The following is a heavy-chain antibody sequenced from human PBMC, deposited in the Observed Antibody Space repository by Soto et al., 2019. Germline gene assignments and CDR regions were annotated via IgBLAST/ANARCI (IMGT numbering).Heavy chain of an antibody. D-gene: IGHD3-9*01. CDR1: GGTFSSYA. CDR2: IIPIFGTA. J-gene: IGHJ6*02. CDR3: ARVSPARYFQNVYYYYGMDV. V-gene: IGHV1-69*01. Sequence: QVQLVQSGAEVKKPGSSVKVSCKASGGTFSSYAISWVRQAPGQGLEWMGGIIPIFGTANYAQKFQGRATITADESTSTAYMELSSLGSEDTAVYYCARVSPARYFQNVYYYYGMDVWGQGTTVTVSS.